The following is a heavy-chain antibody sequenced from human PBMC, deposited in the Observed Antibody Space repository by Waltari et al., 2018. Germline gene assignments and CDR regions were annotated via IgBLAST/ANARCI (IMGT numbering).Heavy chain of an antibody. CDR2: IYQGGST. D-gene: IGHD3-10*01. J-gene: IGHJ6*02. Sequence: QVQLRESGPGLVKASETLSLTCVVSSYSMRSNYYWGWIRQPPGRGLEWIGSIYQGGSTYYNPSLKSRITILVDTPKNEFSLKLSSLTAADTAVYYCARHSGPWDRGFDYFYGMDAWGQGTTVTVSS. V-gene: IGHV4-38-2*01. CDR3: ARHSGPWDRGFDYFYGMDA. CDR1: SYSMRSNYY.